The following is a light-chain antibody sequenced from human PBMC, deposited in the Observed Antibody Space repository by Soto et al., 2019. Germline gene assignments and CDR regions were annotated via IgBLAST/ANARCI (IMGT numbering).Light chain of an antibody. Sequence: EIVLTQSPATLSLSPGERATLSCRASQSLSSTYLAWYQQKPGQAPRLLIYTASSRATGIPDRFSGSGSGTDFTLTISRLEPADFAVYFCQQYVDSPYTFGQGTKLDIK. CDR2: TAS. V-gene: IGKV3-20*01. CDR1: QSLSSTY. CDR3: QQYVDSPYT. J-gene: IGKJ2*01.